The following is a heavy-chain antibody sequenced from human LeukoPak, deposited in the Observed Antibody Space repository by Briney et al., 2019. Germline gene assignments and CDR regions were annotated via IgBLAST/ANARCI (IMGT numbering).Heavy chain of an antibody. CDR1: GFTFSNYG. Sequence: GGSLRLSCAASGFTFSNYGMHWVRQAPGKGLEWVAVVSYGGTNKYYADSVKGRFTISRDNSKNTLYLQMNSLRAEDTAVCYCARGTEDYGGSPDATIRRPFAIWGQGTMVTVST. V-gene: IGHV3-30*03. D-gene: IGHD4-23*01. CDR2: VSYGGTNK. CDR3: ARGTEDYGGSPDATIRRPFAI. J-gene: IGHJ3*02.